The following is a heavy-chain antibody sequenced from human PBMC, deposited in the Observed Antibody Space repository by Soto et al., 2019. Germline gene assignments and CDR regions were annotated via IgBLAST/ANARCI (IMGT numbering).Heavy chain of an antibody. CDR2: IWYDGSNK. CDR1: VFTFSSYG. CDR3: AKMSKELFDAFDI. J-gene: IGHJ3*02. V-gene: IGHV3-33*06. D-gene: IGHD3-10*01. Sequence: GGSLRLSCAASVFTFSSYGMHWVRQAPGKGLEWVAVIWYDGSNKYYVDPVKGRFTISRDNSKNTLYLQMNSLRAEDTAVYYCAKMSKELFDAFDIWGQGTMVTVSS.